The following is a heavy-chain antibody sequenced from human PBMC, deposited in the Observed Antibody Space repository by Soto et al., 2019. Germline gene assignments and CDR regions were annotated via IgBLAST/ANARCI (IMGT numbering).Heavy chain of an antibody. CDR3: ARAPDYYGSENNWFDP. CDR1: GGSISSGGYS. Sequence: SETLSLTCAVSGGSISSGGYSWSWIRQPPGKGLEWIGYIYHSGSTYYNPSLKSQVTISVDRSKNQFSLKLSSVTAADTAVYYCARAPDYYGSENNWFDPWGQGTLVTVSS. J-gene: IGHJ5*02. D-gene: IGHD3-10*01. V-gene: IGHV4-30-2*01. CDR2: IYHSGST.